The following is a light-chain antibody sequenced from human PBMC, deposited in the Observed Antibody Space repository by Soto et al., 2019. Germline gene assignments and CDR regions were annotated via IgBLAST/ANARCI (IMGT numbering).Light chain of an antibody. CDR1: QSISSW. CDR3: QHYNSYSEA. Sequence: SQVSQSPSALSATPGDRVARTCRASQSISSWLAWYQHKPGKAPKLLIYKASTLKSGVPSRFSGSGSGTEFTLTISSLQPDDFATYYCQHYNSYSEAFGQGTKV. CDR2: KAS. V-gene: IGKV1-5*03. J-gene: IGKJ1*01.